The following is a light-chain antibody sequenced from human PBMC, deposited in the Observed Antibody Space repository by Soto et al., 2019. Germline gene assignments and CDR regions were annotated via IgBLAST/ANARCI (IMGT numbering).Light chain of an antibody. J-gene: IGLJ3*02. CDR1: SSNIGSYP. Sequence: QSVLTQPPSASATPGQRVAISCSGSSSNIGSYPVNWYQQLPGTAPKLLIHTATQRPSGVPERFSGSKSGTSASLAISGLQSEDEADYYCAAWDESLSGWVFGGGTKVTVL. V-gene: IGLV1-44*01. CDR3: AAWDESLSGWV. CDR2: TAT.